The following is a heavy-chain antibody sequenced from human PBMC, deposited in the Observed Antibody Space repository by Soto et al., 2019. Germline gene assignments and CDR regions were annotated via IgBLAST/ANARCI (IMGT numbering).Heavy chain of an antibody. Sequence: VQLVESGGGLVQPGGSLRLSCAASGFTFSSYSMNWVRQAPGKGLEWVSYISSSSSTIYYADSVKGRFTISRDNAKNSLYLQMNSLRAEDTAVYYCARAGSRYCSGGSCATLGLYWGQGTLVTVSS. J-gene: IGHJ4*02. V-gene: IGHV3-48*01. CDR1: GFTFSSYS. D-gene: IGHD2-15*01. CDR3: ARAGSRYCSGGSCATLGLY. CDR2: ISSSSSTI.